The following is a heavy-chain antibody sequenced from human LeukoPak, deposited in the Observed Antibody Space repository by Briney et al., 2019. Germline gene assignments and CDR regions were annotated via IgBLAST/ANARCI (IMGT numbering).Heavy chain of an antibody. CDR1: RGSISGSIRSYY. D-gene: IGHD5-12*01. CDR3: ARIPLGYSGAYYFDY. CDR2: ISSRRST. J-gene: IGHJ4*02. V-gene: IGHV4-4*09. Sequence: SETLSLTCTVSRGSISGSIRSYYWSWLRQPPGKGLEWIGYISSRRSTNDNPSLRSRITVSVDTSKNPFFLSLSSVSAADTVVYYCARIPLGYSGAYYFDYWGQGTLVTVS.